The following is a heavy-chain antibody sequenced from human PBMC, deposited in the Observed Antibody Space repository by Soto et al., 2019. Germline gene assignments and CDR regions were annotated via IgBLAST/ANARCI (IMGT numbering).Heavy chain of an antibody. V-gene: IGHV4-39*01. D-gene: IGHD3-3*01. Sequence: TSETLSLTCTVSGGSISSSSYYWGWIRQPPGKGLEWIGSIYYSGSTYYNPSLKSRVTISVDTSKNQFSLKLSSVTAADTAVYYCARHSPRDDFWSGDRYNWFDPWGQGTLVTVSS. CDR2: IYYSGST. CDR3: ARHSPRDDFWSGDRYNWFDP. J-gene: IGHJ5*02. CDR1: GGSISSSSYY.